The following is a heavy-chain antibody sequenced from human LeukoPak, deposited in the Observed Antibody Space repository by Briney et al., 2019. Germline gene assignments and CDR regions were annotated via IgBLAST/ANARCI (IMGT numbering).Heavy chain of an antibody. CDR2: MRPKKSDT. J-gene: IGHJ4*02. D-gene: IGHD3-22*01. Sequence: ASVKVSCKASGYSFSTYDINWVRQAPGQGLEWLGWMRPKKSDTGYARKFQDRVTLTWNISTDTAYMELNSLTLEDTAVYFCAGGPPEDTSSGYWGQGTLVTVSS. CDR1: GYSFSTYD. CDR3: AGGPPEDTSSGY. V-gene: IGHV1-8*01.